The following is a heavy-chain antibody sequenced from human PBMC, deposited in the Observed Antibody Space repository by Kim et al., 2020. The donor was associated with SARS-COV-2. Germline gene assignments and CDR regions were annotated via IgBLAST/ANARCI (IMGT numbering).Heavy chain of an antibody. CDR1: GFTFSTYG. V-gene: IGHV3-30*18. D-gene: IGHD5-18*01. J-gene: IGHJ4*02. Sequence: GGSLRLSCAASGFTFSTYGMHWVRQAPGKGLEWVAVVSNDGSNKYHADSVKGRFTISRDNSKNTLYLQMNSLRAEDTAVYYCAKDQMGLGYIFDYWGQGTLVTVSS. CDR3: AKDQMGLGYIFDY. CDR2: VSNDGSNK.